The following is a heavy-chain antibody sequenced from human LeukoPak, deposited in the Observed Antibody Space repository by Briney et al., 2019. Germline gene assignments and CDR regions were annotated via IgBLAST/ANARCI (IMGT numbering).Heavy chain of an antibody. V-gene: IGHV3-9*01. CDR2: ISWNSGSI. CDR3: AKVGAAVAGTSVSDY. D-gene: IGHD6-19*01. J-gene: IGHJ4*02. Sequence: GTSLRLSCAASGFSFDDYAMHWVRQAPGKGLEWVSGISWNSGSIGYADSVKGRFTISRDNAKNSLYLQMNSLRAEDTALYYCAKVGAAVAGTSVSDYWGQGTLVTVSS. CDR1: GFSFDDYA.